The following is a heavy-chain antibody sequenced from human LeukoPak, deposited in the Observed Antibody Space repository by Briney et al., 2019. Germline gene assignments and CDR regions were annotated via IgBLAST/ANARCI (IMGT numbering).Heavy chain of an antibody. CDR1: GFTFSSYS. Sequence: PGGSLRLSCAASGFTFSSYSMNWVRQAPGKGLEWVSSISGSSSYIYYADSVKGRFTISRDNSKNTLYLQMNSLRADDTAVYYCASPPTVTTFDSWGQGTLVTVSS. V-gene: IGHV3-21*04. CDR3: ASPPTVTTFDS. CDR2: ISGSSSYI. J-gene: IGHJ4*02. D-gene: IGHD4-11*01.